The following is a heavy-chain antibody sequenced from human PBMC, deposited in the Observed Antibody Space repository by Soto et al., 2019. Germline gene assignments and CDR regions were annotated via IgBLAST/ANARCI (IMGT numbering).Heavy chain of an antibody. V-gene: IGHV2-5*02. CDR3: AHTNGVVATAQYYFDY. J-gene: IGHJ4*02. CDR1: GFSLSTSGVG. D-gene: IGHD2-21*02. CDR2: IYWDDDK. Sequence: SGPTLVNPTQTLTLTCTFSGFSLSTSGVGVGWIRQPPGKALEWLALIYWDDDKRYSPSLKSRLTITKDTSKNQVVLTMTNMDPVDTATYYCAHTNGVVATAQYYFDYWGQGTLVTVSS.